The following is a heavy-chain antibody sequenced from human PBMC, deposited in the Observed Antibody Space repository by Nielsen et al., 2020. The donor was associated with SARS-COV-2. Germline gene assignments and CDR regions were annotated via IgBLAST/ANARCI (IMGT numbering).Heavy chain of an antibody. Sequence: ASVKVSCKASGYTFTSYGISWVRQAPGQGLEWMGWISAYNGNTNYAQKLQGRVTMTTDTSTSTAYMELRSLRSDDTAVYYCARDGEHTYYDFWSGSRRDAFDIWGQGTMVTVSS. CDR1: GYTFTSYG. V-gene: IGHV1-18*01. CDR3: ARDGEHTYYDFWSGSRRDAFDI. J-gene: IGHJ3*02. CDR2: ISAYNGNT. D-gene: IGHD3-3*01.